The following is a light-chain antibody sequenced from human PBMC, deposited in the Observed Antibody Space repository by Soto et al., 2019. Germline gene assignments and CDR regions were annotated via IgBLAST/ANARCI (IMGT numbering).Light chain of an antibody. CDR1: SSNIGSNY. J-gene: IGLJ2*01. Sequence: QSVLTQPPSASGTPGQRVTISCSGSSSNIGSNYVYWYQQLPGTVPQLLIYRNSERPSGVPDRFSGSKSGTSASLAISGRRSEDEADYYCAAWDDSLSGLVFGGGTKLTVL. CDR2: RNS. V-gene: IGLV1-47*01. CDR3: AAWDDSLSGLV.